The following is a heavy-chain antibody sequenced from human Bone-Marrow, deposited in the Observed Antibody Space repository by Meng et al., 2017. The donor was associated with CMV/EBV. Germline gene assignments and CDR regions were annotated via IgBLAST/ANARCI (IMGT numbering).Heavy chain of an antibody. CDR3: ASTAARPFYYYYYGMDV. J-gene: IGHJ6*02. D-gene: IGHD6-6*01. Sequence: SETLSLTCAVYGGSFSGYYWSWIRQPPGKGLEWIGEINHSGSTNYNPSLKSRVTISVDTSKNQFSLKLSSVTAADTAVYYCASTAARPFYYYYYGMDVWGQGTTVTVSS. V-gene: IGHV4-34*01. CDR1: GGSFSGYY. CDR2: INHSGST.